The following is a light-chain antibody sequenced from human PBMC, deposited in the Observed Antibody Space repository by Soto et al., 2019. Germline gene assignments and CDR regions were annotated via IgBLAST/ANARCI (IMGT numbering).Light chain of an antibody. CDR2: DVS. CDR3: SSYTSSSTWV. CDR1: SSDVGGYNY. V-gene: IGLV2-14*01. Sequence: QSALTQPASVSGSPGQSITISCTGTSSDVGGYNYVSWYQQHPGKAPKLMIYDVSHRPSGVSNRFSGSKSGNTGSLPIYGLQAEDEADYYCSSYTSSSTWVFGGGTKVTVL. J-gene: IGLJ3*02.